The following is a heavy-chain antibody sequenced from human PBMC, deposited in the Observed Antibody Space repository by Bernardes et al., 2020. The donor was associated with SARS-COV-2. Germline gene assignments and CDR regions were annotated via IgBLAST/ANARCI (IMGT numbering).Heavy chain of an antibody. CDR3: AKERYCSGGSCYYYGMDV. CDR2: ISGTGGST. CDR1: GFTFSSYA. D-gene: IGHD2-15*01. V-gene: IGHV3-23*01. J-gene: IGHJ6*02. Sequence: GGSLRLSCAASGFTFSSYAMSWVRQAPGKGLEWVSTISGTGGSTYYADSVKGRFTISRDNSKNTLYLQMNSLRAEDTAVYYCAKERYCSGGSCYYYGMDVWSQGTTVTVSS.